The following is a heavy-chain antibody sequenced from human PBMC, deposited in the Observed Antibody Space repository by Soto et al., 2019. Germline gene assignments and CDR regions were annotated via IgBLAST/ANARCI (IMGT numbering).Heavy chain of an antibody. J-gene: IGHJ4*02. V-gene: IGHV1-69*13. CDR2: IIPIFGTA. CDR1: GGTFSSYA. D-gene: IGHD3-22*01. CDR3: ARVEGNYYDSSGYLDY. Sequence: SVKVSCKASGGTFSSYAISWVRQAPGQGLEWMGGIIPIFGTANYAQKFQGRVTITADESTSTAYMELSSLRSEDTAVYYCARVEGNYYDSSGYLDYWGQGTLVTVSS.